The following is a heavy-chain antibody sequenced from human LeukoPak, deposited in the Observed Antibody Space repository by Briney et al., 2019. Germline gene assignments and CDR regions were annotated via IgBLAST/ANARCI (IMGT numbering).Heavy chain of an antibody. CDR1: GGTFSSYA. CDR2: IIPIFGTA. CDR3: ARVACSGGSCYSALAFDI. Sequence: GASVKVSCKASGGTFSSYAISWVRQAPGQGLEWMGGIIPIFGTANYAQKFQDRVTITADKSTSTAYMELSSLRSEDTAVYYCARVACSGGSCYSALAFDIWGQGTMVTVSS. D-gene: IGHD2-15*01. V-gene: IGHV1-69*06. J-gene: IGHJ3*02.